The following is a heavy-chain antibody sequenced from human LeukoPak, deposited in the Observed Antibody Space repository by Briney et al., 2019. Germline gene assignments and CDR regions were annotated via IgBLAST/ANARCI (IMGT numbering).Heavy chain of an antibody. D-gene: IGHD2-2*01. CDR2: IGPSDSYT. CDR3: ARQDIVVVPAAMHDYYYGMDV. V-gene: IGHV5-10-1*01. Sequence: GESLKISCKGSGYSFTSYWISWVRQMPGKGLEWMGRIGPSDSYTNYSPSFQGHVTISADKSISTAYLQWSSLKASDTAMYYCARQDIVVVPAAMHDYYYGMDVWGQGTTVTVSS. CDR1: GYSFTSYW. J-gene: IGHJ6*02.